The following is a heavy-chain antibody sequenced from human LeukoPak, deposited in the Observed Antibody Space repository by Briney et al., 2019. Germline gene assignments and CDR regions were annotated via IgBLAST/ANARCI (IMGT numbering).Heavy chain of an antibody. D-gene: IGHD6-13*01. CDR2: INHSGST. CDR1: GGSFSGYY. Sequence: KPSETLSLTCAVYGGSFSGYYWSWIRQPPGKGLEWIGEINHSGSTNYNPSLKSRVTISVDTSKNQFSLKLSSVTAADTAVYYCARGRRLLYSSSWYYFDYWGREPWSPSPQ. V-gene: IGHV4-34*01. J-gene: IGHJ4*02. CDR3: ARGRRLLYSSSWYYFDY.